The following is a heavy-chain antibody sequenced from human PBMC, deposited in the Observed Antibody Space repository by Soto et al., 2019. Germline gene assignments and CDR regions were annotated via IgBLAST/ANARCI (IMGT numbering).Heavy chain of an antibody. J-gene: IGHJ3*01. CDR2: MNPNTGST. Sequence: QVQLVQSGAEVKRPGASVKVACKASGYTLTNYDINWVRQAPGQGLEWMGWMNPNTGSTGYAERFQGRVTRTRNTYINTAYRGLSSLISEVAAVYYCATNYDFWSEYSHSREGGFDVWGHGTLVIVSS. CDR1: GYTLTNYD. V-gene: IGHV1-8*01. CDR3: ATNYDFWSEYSHSREGGFDV. D-gene: IGHD3-3*01.